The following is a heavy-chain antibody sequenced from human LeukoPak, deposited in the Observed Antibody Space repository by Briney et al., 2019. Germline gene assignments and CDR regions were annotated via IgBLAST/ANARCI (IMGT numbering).Heavy chain of an antibody. CDR1: GYTFTGYY. D-gene: IGHD3-9*01. V-gene: IGHV1-2*02. CDR3: ARDRMYYDISTGYYPNYYFDY. Sequence: ASVKVSCKASGYTFTGYYMHWVRQAPGQGLEWMGWINPNSGGTNYAQKFQGRVTMTRDTSISTAYMELSRLRSDDTAVYYCARDRMYYDISTGYYPNYYFDYWGQGTLVTVSS. CDR2: INPNSGGT. J-gene: IGHJ4*02.